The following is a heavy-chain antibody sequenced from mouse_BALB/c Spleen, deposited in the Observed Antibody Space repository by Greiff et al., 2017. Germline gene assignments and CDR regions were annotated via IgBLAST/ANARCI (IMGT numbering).Heavy chain of an antibody. CDR2: IWSDGST. J-gene: IGHJ4*01. CDR3: ARHYYGSSYAMDY. V-gene: IGHV2-6-2*01. Sequence: VQVVESGPDLVAPSQSLSITCTVSGFSLTSYGVHWVRQSPGKGLEWLVVIWSDGSTTYNSALKSRLSISKDNSKSQVFLKMNSLQTDDTAMYYCARHYYGSSYAMDYWGQGTSVTVSS. CDR1: GFSLTSYG. D-gene: IGHD1-1*01.